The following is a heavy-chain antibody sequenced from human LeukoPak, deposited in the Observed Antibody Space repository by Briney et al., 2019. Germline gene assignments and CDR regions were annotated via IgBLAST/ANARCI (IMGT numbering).Heavy chain of an antibody. J-gene: IGHJ6*02. CDR3: ARDEVVAAPNYFGMVV. Sequence: EASVTVSCTASGYTFTSYDVNWVRQATGQGLEWMGWMNPNSGNTGLAQKFQGRVTLTRDTSLSTAYMELSNLRSDDTAVYYCARDEVVAAPNYFGMVVWGQGTTVSVSS. CDR1: GYTFTSYD. V-gene: IGHV1-8*01. D-gene: IGHD2-15*01. CDR2: MNPNSGNT.